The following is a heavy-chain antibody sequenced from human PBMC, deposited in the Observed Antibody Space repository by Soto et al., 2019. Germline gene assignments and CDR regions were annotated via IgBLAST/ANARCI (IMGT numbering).Heavy chain of an antibody. J-gene: IGHJ5*02. V-gene: IGHV3-23*01. CDR2: ITGSGAGS. CDR1: GFTLSSYA. Sequence: EVQLLESGGGWLQPGGSLRLSCAASGFTLSSYAMNWVRQAPGKGLEWVSGITGSGAGSYYSDSVKGRFTISRDNSKNTLHLQMNSLRAEDMAVYYCAKAYSNSWPNDWFDPWGQGTLVTVSS. CDR3: AKAYSNSWPNDWFDP. D-gene: IGHD6-13*01.